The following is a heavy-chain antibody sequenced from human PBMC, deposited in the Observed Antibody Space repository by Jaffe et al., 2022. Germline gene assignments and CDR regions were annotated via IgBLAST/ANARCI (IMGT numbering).Heavy chain of an antibody. Sequence: QVQLVESGGGVVQPGGSLRLSCAASGFTFSSYGMHWVRQAPGKGLEWVAFIRYDGSNKYYADSVKGRFTISRDNSKNTLYLQMNSLRAEDTAVYYCAKDLDWGYYDSSGPHGYELQHWGQGTLVTVSS. CDR1: GFTFSSYG. D-gene: IGHD3-22*01. J-gene: IGHJ1*01. CDR2: IRYDGSNK. CDR3: AKDLDWGYYDSSGPHGYELQH. V-gene: IGHV3-30*02.